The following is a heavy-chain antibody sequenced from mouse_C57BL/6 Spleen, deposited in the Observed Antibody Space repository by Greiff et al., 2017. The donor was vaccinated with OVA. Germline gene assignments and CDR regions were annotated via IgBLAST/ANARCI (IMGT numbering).Heavy chain of an antibody. CDR2: ISSGGDYI. Sequence: EVQRVESGEGLVKPGGSLKLSCAASGFTFSSYAMSWVRQTPEKRLEWVAYISSGGDYIYYADTVKGRFTISRDNARNTLYLQMSSLKSEDTAMYYCTRGEDYGNPFDYWGQGTTLTVSS. J-gene: IGHJ2*01. CDR3: TRGEDYGNPFDY. V-gene: IGHV5-9-1*02. D-gene: IGHD2-1*01. CDR1: GFTFSSYA.